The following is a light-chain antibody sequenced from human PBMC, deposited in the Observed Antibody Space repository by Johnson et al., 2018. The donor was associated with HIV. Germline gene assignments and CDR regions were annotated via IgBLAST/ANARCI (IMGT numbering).Light chain of an antibody. CDR1: SSNIGNNY. Sequence: QSVLTLPPSVSAAPGQKVTISCSGSSSNIGNNYVSWYQQLPGTAPKLLIYENNKRPSGIPDRFSGSKSGTSATLGITGLQTGDEADYYCGTWDSSLSGVFGTGTKVTVL. CDR3: GTWDSSLSGV. J-gene: IGLJ1*01. CDR2: ENN. V-gene: IGLV1-51*02.